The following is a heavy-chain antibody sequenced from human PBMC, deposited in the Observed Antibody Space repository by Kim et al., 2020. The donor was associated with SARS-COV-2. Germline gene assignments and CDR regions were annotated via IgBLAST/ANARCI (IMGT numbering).Heavy chain of an antibody. V-gene: IGHV3-15*01. Sequence: GRFTISRDDSKNTLYLQMNSLKTEDTAVYYCTTDILYYYDSSGYYRPRDYWGQGTLVTVSS. J-gene: IGHJ4*02. D-gene: IGHD3-22*01. CDR3: TTDILYYYDSSGYYRPRDY.